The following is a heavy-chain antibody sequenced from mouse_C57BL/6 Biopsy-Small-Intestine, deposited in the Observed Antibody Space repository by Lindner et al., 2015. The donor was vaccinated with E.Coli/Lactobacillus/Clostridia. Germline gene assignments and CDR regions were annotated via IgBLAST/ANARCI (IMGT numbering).Heavy chain of an antibody. CDR2: LYPGHGST. D-gene: IGHD2-4*01. Sequence: VQLQESGAEFVKPGTSVRMSCKASGYTFTNYWITWVKQRPGQGLEWVGDLYPGHGSTNYNAKFRNKATLTVDTSSSTACMQLSSLTSEDSAVYYCANFDYDEDFAYWGQGTLVTISA. CDR3: ANFDYDEDFAY. V-gene: IGHV1-55*01. J-gene: IGHJ3*01. CDR1: GYTFTNYW.